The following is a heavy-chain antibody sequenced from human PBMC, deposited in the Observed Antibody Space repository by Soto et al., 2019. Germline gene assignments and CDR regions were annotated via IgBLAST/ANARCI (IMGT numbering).Heavy chain of an antibody. V-gene: IGHV1-8*01. Sequence: ASVKVSCKASGYSFTNNDVSWVRQATGQGVEWMGWMNPGSGDTGYAQKFQGRVTMTRDISIATAYMELSSLRSDDTPIYSCARMESFGSLNWFDPWGQGTLVPVSS. CDR3: ARMESFGSLNWFDP. D-gene: IGHD3-10*01. J-gene: IGHJ5*02. CDR2: MNPGSGDT. CDR1: GYSFTNND.